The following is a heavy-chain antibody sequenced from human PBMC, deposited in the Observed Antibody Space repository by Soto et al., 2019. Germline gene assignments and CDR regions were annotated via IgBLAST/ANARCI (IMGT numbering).Heavy chain of an antibody. CDR1: GFTFSSYS. CDR2: ISSSSFSI. CDR3: ARNESSNIYGMDV. D-gene: IGHD6-6*01. V-gene: IGHV3-21*01. Sequence: GGSLRLSCAASGFTFSSYSMNWVRQAPGKGLEWVSSISSSSFSINYADSVKGRFSISRDNAQNSLHLQMNNLRAEDTAVYYCARNESSNIYGMDVWGQGTTVTVS. J-gene: IGHJ6*02.